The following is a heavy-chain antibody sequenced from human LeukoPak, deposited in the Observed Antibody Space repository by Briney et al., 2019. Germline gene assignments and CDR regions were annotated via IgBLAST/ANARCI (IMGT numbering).Heavy chain of an antibody. J-gene: IGHJ4*02. V-gene: IGHV1-2*06. CDR2: INPNSGGT. Sequence: ASVKVSCKASGYTFTGYYMHWVRQAPGQGLEWIGRINPNSGGTNYAQKFQGRVTMTRDTSISTAYMELSRLRSDDTAVYYCARENIVVVPAALGYWGQGTLVTVSS. CDR1: GYTFTGYY. CDR3: ARENIVVVPAALGY. D-gene: IGHD2-2*01.